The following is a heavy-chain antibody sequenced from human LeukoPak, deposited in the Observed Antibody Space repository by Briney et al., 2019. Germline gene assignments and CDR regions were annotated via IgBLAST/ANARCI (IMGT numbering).Heavy chain of an antibody. V-gene: IGHV3-21*01. CDR1: GFTVSSYY. D-gene: IGHD5-18*01. Sequence: GGSLRLSCAASGFTVSSYYMDWVRQAPGKGLEWVSSISSSSSYIYYADSVKGRFTISRDNAKNSLYLQMNSLRAEDTAVYYCARVSRYSFGSFDYWGQGTLVTVSS. CDR3: ARVSRYSFGSFDY. CDR2: ISSSSSYI. J-gene: IGHJ4*02.